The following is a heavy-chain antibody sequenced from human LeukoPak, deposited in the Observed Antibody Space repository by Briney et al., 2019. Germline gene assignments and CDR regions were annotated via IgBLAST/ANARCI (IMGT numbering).Heavy chain of an antibody. D-gene: IGHD4/OR15-4a*01. Sequence: SETLSLTCTVSGGSITTTSFYWGWIRQPPGKGLEWIGSIYYSGSTYYNPSLKSRVTIPVDTSKNQFSLKLSSVTAADTAVYYCAREGGSGDYDFDYWGQGTLVTVSS. CDR2: IYYSGST. CDR3: AREGGSGDYDFDY. V-gene: IGHV4-39*02. CDR1: GGSITTTSFY. J-gene: IGHJ4*02.